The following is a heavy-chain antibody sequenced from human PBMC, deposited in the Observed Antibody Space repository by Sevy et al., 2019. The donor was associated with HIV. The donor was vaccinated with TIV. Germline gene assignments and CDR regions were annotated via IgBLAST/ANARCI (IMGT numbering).Heavy chain of an antibody. CDR2: IKQDESEK. D-gene: IGHD6-6*01. J-gene: IGHJ4*02. Sequence: RGYLRLSCAASGFTFSRYWMTWVRQAPGKGLEWVANIKQDESEKYYVDVVKGRFTISRHNGKNSMYLQMNSLRADDTAVYNCARAEQLTLLVLFGGLYFDSWGQGTLVSVSS. CDR1: GFTFSRYW. CDR3: ARAEQLTLLVLFGGLYFDS. V-gene: IGHV3-7*01.